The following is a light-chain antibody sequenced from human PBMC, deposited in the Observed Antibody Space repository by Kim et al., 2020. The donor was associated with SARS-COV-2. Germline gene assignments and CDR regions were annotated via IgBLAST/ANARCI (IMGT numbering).Light chain of an antibody. CDR1: QDISSW. V-gene: IGKV1D-16*01. CDR2: DAS. J-gene: IGKJ1*01. Sequence: DIQMTQSPSSLSASVGDRITIACRASQDISSWLAWYQQKPGKAPKSLIYDASSLKSGVPSRFSGSGFAKDFTLTITNLQPEDFATYYCQQYDSYPGTFGQGTKVDIK. CDR3: QQYDSYPGT.